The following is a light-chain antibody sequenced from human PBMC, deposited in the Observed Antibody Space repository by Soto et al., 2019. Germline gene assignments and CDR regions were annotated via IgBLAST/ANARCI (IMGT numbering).Light chain of an antibody. J-gene: IGKJ4*01. Sequence: IQITQSPSSLSPSGGDRVTISCQASQDISNYLNWYQQKPGEAPQIVIYATSTLQSGVPSRFNGSVSGTDFTPSISSLQPEDFATYYCQQTYRTPLTFGGGTKVDIK. CDR1: QDISNY. CDR3: QQTYRTPLT. CDR2: ATS. V-gene: IGKV1-39*01.